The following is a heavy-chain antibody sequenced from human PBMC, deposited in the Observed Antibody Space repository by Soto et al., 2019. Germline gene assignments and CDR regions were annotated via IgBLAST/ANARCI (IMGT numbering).Heavy chain of an antibody. CDR3: AREGGYSSGWYDY. J-gene: IGHJ4*02. V-gene: IGHV3-33*08. D-gene: IGHD6-19*01. Sequence: QVQLVESGGGVVQPGGSLRLSCAVSGFMFTNYAMHWVRQAPGKGLDWVAVIWYDGSNKYYADSVKGRFTISRDNSKNTLYLQMNSLRAEDTAVYYCAREGGYSSGWYDYWGQGTLVTVSS. CDR1: GFMFTNYA. CDR2: IWYDGSNK.